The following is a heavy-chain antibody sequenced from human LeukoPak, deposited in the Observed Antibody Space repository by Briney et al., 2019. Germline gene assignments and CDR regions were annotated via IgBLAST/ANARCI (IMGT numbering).Heavy chain of an antibody. V-gene: IGHV3-23*01. CDR2: ISGSGGST. Sequence: GGSLRLSCAASGFTFSSYAMSWVRQAPGEGLEWVSAISGSGGSTYYADSVKGRFTISRGNSKNTLYLQMNSLRAEDTAVYYCAKGLYYYDSSGYYYVDYWGQGTLVTVSS. CDR3: AKGLYYYDSSGYYYVDY. CDR1: GFTFSSYA. D-gene: IGHD3-22*01. J-gene: IGHJ4*02.